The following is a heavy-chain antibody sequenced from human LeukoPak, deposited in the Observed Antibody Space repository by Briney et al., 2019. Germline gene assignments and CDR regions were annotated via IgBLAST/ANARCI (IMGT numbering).Heavy chain of an antibody. D-gene: IGHD3-10*01. CDR1: GYTFTGYY. J-gene: IGHJ6*03. CDR3: AIGTYYYGSGSYKGYYYYYMDV. V-gene: IGHV1-69*06. Sequence: SVKVSCKASGYTFTGYYMHWVRQAPGQGLEWMGGIIPIFGTANYAQKFQGRVTITADKSTSTAYMELSSLRSEDTAVYYCAIGTYYYGSGSYKGYYYYYMDVWGKGTTVTVSS. CDR2: IIPIFGTA.